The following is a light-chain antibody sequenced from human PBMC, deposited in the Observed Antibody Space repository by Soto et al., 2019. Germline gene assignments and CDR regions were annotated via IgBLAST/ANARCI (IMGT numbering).Light chain of an antibody. CDR1: SSDVGGYNY. Sequence: QSVLTLPPSASGSPGQSVTISCTGTSSDVGGYNYVAWFQQHPGKAPKLMIYEVTKRPSGVPDRFSGSKSGNTASLTVPGLQAEDEADYYCSSYAGSRTYVFGTGTKVTVL. J-gene: IGLJ1*01. CDR2: EVT. CDR3: SSYAGSRTYV. V-gene: IGLV2-8*01.